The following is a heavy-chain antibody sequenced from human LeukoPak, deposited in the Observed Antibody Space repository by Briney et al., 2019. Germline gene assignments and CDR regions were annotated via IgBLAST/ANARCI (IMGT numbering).Heavy chain of an antibody. CDR1: GFTFSSYW. Sequence: PGGSLRLSCAASGFTFSSYWMSWVRQAPGKGLEWVANIKQDGGEKYYVDSVKGRSTISRDNAKNSLYLQMNSLRPEDTAVYYCAGRGDGNLYYFDHWGQGTLVTASS. CDR2: IKQDGGEK. D-gene: IGHD5-24*01. CDR3: AGRGDGNLYYFDH. V-gene: IGHV3-7*04. J-gene: IGHJ4*02.